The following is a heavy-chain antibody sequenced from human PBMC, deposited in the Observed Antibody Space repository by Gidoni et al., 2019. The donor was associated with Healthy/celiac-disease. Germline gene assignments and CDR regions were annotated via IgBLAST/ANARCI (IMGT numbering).Heavy chain of an antibody. J-gene: IGHJ5*02. CDR2: ISGSGGST. D-gene: IGHD6-13*01. CDR1: CFPFSSYA. Sequence: EVQLLESGGGLVQHGGSLRLSCSAYCFPFSSYAMSCVRQAPVKGLECVSAISGSGGSTYYADSVKGRFTISRDNSKNTLYLQMNSLRAEDTAVYYCAKDFNGYSSSWYESWFDPLGQGTLVTVSS. V-gene: IGHV3-23*01. CDR3: AKDFNGYSSSWYESWFDP.